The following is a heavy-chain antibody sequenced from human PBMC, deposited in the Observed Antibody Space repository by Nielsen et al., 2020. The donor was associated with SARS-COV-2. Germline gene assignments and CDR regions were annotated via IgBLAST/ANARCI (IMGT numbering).Heavy chain of an antibody. J-gene: IGHJ6*03. CDR2: VSHSGSI. V-gene: IGHV4-4*01. D-gene: IGHD2-2*01. CDR1: GFNFSTYW. Sequence: GSLRLSCAASGFNFSTYWMSWVRQSPGKGLEWIGEVSHSGSINYNPSLKSRVTLSMDKSKRQFSLRLTSVSAADTAVYFCAREDLVVVPSPILGLGPFFYYFYLDVWGKGTTVIVSS. CDR3: AREDLVVVPSPILGLGPFFYYFYLDV.